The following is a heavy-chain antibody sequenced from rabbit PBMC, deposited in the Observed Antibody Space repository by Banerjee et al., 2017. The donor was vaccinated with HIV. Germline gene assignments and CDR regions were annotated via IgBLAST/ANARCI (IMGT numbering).Heavy chain of an antibody. CDR3: ARDGFGGGVYVGIGIGL. CDR1: GFSFSSIYC. CDR2: IDSNSGST. J-gene: IGHJ6*01. V-gene: IGHV1S40*01. Sequence: QSLEESGGDLVKPGASLTLTCTASGFSFSSIYCVCWVRQAPGKGLELIACIDSNSGSTWYASWVKSRFTISKTSSTTVTLQLPSLTAADTATYFCARDGFGGGVYVGIGIGLWGPGTLVTVS. D-gene: IGHD4-2*01.